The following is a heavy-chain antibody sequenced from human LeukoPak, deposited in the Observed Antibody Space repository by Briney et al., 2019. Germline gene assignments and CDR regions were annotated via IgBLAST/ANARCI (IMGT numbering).Heavy chain of an antibody. CDR2: INHSGST. CDR1: GGSFSGYY. CDR3: ARLQYYYDSSGYRDAFDI. J-gene: IGHJ3*02. D-gene: IGHD3-22*01. Sequence: SETLSLTCAVYGGSFSGYYRSWIRQPPGNGLEWIGEINHSGSTNYNPSLKSRVTISVDTSKNQFSLKLSSVTAADTAVYYCARLQYYYDSSGYRDAFDIWGQGTMVTVSS. V-gene: IGHV4-34*01.